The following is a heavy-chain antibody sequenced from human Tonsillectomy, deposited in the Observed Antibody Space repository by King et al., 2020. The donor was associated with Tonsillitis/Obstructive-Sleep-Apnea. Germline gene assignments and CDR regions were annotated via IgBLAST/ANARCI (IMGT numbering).Heavy chain of an antibody. CDR1: GFTFSSYS. Sequence: VQLVESGGGLVKPGGSLRLSCAASGFTFSSYSMNWVRQAPGKGLEWVSSISSSSSYIYYADSVKGRFTISRDNAKNSLYLQMNSLSAEDTAVYSCARVPSGDWLLPTYYHDYMDVWGKGTTVTVSS. CDR2: ISSSSSYI. D-gene: IGHD3/OR15-3a*01. V-gene: IGHV3-21*01. CDR3: ARVPSGDWLLPTYYHDYMDV. J-gene: IGHJ6*03.